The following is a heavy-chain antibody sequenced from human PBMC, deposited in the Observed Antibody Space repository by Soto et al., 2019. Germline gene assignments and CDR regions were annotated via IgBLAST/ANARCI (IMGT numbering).Heavy chain of an antibody. CDR1: GGSISSGGYY. CDR2: IYYSGST. D-gene: IGHD2-2*01. J-gene: IGHJ5*02. CDR3: ARDSVNVLVPAAIDNWFDP. Sequence: SETLSLTCTVSGGSISSGGYYWNWIRQHPGKGLEWIGYIYYSGSTYYNPSLKSRVTISVDRSKNQFSLKLSSVTAADTAVYYCARDSVNVLVPAAIDNWFDPWGQGTLVTVSS. V-gene: IGHV4-31*03.